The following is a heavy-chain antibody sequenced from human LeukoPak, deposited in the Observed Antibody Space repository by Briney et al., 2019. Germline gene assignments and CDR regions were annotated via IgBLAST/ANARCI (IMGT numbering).Heavy chain of an antibody. V-gene: IGHV3-23*01. CDR3: AKTRPGAYCSGGSCLPYYYYGMDV. CDR2: ISGSGGST. J-gene: IGHJ6*02. Sequence: GGSLRLSCAASGFTFSSYAMSWVRQAPGKGLEWVSAISGSGGSTYYADSVKGRFTISRDNSKNALYLQMNSLRAEDTAVYYCAKTRPGAYCSGGSCLPYYYYGMDVWGQGTTVTVSS. D-gene: IGHD2-15*01. CDR1: GFTFSSYA.